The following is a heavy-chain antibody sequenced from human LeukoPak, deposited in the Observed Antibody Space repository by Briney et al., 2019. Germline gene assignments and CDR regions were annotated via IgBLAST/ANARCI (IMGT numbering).Heavy chain of an antibody. CDR3: ARESYFYDSSSNYPRLDY. V-gene: IGHV3-7*01. CDR2: IKQDGSEK. Sequence: GGSLRLSCAASGFTFSRSWMNWVRQAPGKGLEWVANIKQDGSEKYYVDSAKGRFTISRDNAKNSLYLQMNSLRAEDTAVYYCARESYFYDSSSNYPRLDYWGQGTLVTVSS. D-gene: IGHD3-22*01. CDR1: GFTFSRSW. J-gene: IGHJ4*02.